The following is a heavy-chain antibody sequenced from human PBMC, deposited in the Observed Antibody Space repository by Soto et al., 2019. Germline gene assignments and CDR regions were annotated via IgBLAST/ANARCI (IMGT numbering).Heavy chain of an antibody. CDR2: IHDSGST. Sequence: SETLSLTCSVSGGSISGFYWTWIWQRPGKGLEWIGYIHDSGSTNSIHDLESRISISVDTYKNELSLTLSSVTATDTAMYYCSRVVIDSGSGFPTETCLAPWAQGTLVTVSS. V-gene: IGHV4-59*01. CDR1: GGSISGFY. D-gene: IGHD3-3*01. J-gene: IGHJ5*02. CDR3: SRVVIDSGSGFPTETCLAP.